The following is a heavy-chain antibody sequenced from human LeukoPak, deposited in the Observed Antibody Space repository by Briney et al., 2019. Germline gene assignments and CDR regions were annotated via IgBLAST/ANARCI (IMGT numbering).Heavy chain of an antibody. D-gene: IGHD5-24*01. CDR3: ARGQRWLQYDDAFDI. Sequence: KPSQTLSLTCTVSGGSISSGDYYWSWIRQPPGKGLEWIGYIYYSGSTYYNPSLKSRVTISVDTSKNQFSLKLSSVTAADTAVYYCARGQRWLQYDDAFDIWGQGTMVIVSS. CDR1: GGSISSGDYY. J-gene: IGHJ3*02. CDR2: IYYSGST. V-gene: IGHV4-30-4*08.